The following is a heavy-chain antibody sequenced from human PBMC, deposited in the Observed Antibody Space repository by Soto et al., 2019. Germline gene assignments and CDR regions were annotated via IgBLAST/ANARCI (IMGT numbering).Heavy chain of an antibody. V-gene: IGHV4-59*01. CDR2: IYYSGST. Sequence: SETLSLTCTVSGGSISSYYWSWIRQPPGKGLEWIGYIYYSGSTNYNPSLKSRVTISVDTSKNQFSLKLSSVTAADTAVYYCARDSSYCNSTSCSINWFDPWGQGTLVTVSS. CDR3: ARDSSYCNSTSCSINWFDP. D-gene: IGHD2-2*01. CDR1: GGSISSYY. J-gene: IGHJ5*02.